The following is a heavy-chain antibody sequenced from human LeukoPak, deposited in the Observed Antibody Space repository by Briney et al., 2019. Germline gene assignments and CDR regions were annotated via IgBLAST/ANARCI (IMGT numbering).Heavy chain of an antibody. J-gene: IGHJ3*02. CDR1: GITFSSYG. CDR2: ISGSGGST. D-gene: IGHD3-22*01. Sequence: PGGSLRLSCAASGITFSSYGMSWVRQAPGKGLEWVSAISGSGGSTYYADSVKGRFTISRDNSKNTLYLQMNSLRAEDTAVYYCAKCNPTYYYDSSGYYSDAFDIWGQGTMVTVSS. V-gene: IGHV3-23*01. CDR3: AKCNPTYYYDSSGYYSDAFDI.